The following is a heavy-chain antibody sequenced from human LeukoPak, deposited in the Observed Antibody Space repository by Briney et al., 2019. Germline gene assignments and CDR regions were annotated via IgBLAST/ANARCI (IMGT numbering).Heavy chain of an antibody. D-gene: IGHD3-16*01. V-gene: IGHV4-59*01. Sequence: SETLSLTCTVSGGSISSYYWSWIRQPPGKGLEWIGYIYYSGGTNHNPSLKSRVTISVDTSKNQFSLKLSSVTAADTAVYYCARNRGRLFDYWGQGTLVTVSS. CDR3: ARNRGRLFDY. CDR1: GGSISSYY. J-gene: IGHJ4*02. CDR2: IYYSGGT.